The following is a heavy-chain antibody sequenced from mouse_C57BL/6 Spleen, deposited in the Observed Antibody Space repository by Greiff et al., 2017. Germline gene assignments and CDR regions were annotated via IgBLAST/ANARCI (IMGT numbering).Heavy chain of an antibody. Sequence: VQLQQPGTELVKPGASVKLSCKASGYTFTGYWMHWVKQRPGQGLEWIGNLNPSNGGTNYNEKFKSKATLTVDNSSSTPSMQLSSLTSEDSAVYYCASLFITTVVATNYWGQGTTLTVSS. CDR3: ASLFITTVVATNY. CDR1: GYTFTGYW. D-gene: IGHD1-1*01. J-gene: IGHJ2*01. V-gene: IGHV1-53*01. CDR2: LNPSNGGT.